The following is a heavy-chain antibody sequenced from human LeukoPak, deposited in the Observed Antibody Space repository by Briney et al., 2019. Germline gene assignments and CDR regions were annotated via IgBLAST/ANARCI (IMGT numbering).Heavy chain of an antibody. CDR3: AKAAQVAGRPNLGGHFDY. CDR2: ISGSGGSI. D-gene: IGHD6-6*01. CDR1: GFTFDDYG. V-gene: IGHV3-23*01. Sequence: GGSLRLSCAASGFTFDDYGMSWVRQAPGKGLEWVSTISGSGGSIYYAESVKGRFTISRDNNKNTLYLQMNSLRAEDTAVYYCAKAAQVAGRPNLGGHFDYWGQGTLVTVSS. J-gene: IGHJ4*02.